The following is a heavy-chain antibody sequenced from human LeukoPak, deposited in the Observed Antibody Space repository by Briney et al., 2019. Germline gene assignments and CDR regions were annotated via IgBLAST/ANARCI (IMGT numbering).Heavy chain of an antibody. CDR3: ARAPPISYYYDSSGYYAGN. CDR2: IGAYNGNT. D-gene: IGHD3-22*01. V-gene: IGHV1-18*01. CDR1: GYTFTSYG. Sequence: ASVKVSCKASGYTFTSYGISWVRQAPGQGLEWMGWIGAYNGNTNYAQKLQGRVTMTTDTSTSTAYMELRSLRSDDTAVYYCARAPPISYYYDSSGYYAGNWGQGTLVTVSS. J-gene: IGHJ4*02.